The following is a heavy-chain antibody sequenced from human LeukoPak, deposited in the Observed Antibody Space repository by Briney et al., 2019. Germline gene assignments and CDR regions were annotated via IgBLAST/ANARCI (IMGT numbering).Heavy chain of an antibody. V-gene: IGHV4-59*01. Sequence: PSETLSLTCTVSGGSISSYYWSWIRQPPGKGLEWIGYIYYSGNTNYNPSLKSRITISVDTSKNQFSLKLSSVTAADTAVYYCARVGNSIGYNYGYGYFDYWGQGTLVTVSS. CDR2: IYYSGNT. CDR1: GGSISSYY. D-gene: IGHD5-18*01. J-gene: IGHJ4*02. CDR3: ARVGNSIGYNYGYGYFDY.